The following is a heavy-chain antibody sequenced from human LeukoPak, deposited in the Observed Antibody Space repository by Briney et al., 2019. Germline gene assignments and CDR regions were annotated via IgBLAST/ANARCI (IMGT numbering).Heavy chain of an antibody. D-gene: IGHD3-9*01. CDR1: GFTFSSYA. V-gene: IGHV4-59*01. CDR2: IYYSGST. Sequence: GSLRLSCAASGFTFSSYAMHWIRQPPGKGLEWIGYIYYSGSTNYNPSLKSRVTISVDTSKNQFSLKLSSVTAADTAVYYCARETIATYSYGMDVWGQGTTVTVSS. J-gene: IGHJ6*02. CDR3: ARETIATYSYGMDV.